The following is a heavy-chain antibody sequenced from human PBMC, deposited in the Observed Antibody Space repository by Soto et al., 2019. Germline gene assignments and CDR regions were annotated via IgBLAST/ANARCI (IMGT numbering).Heavy chain of an antibody. CDR1: GYTFTRSG. J-gene: IGHJ6*02. D-gene: IGHD5-12*01. V-gene: IGHV1-18*01. CDR2: ISTYNGDT. Sequence: AAPVKGSCKASGYTFTRSGISWVRQAPGQGLEWMGWISTYNGDTNYAQTFQGRVTMTTDTSTSTVHMEVRSLRSDDTAVYYCAREGVAPYYYYGMDVWGQGTPVTVSS. CDR3: AREGVAPYYYYGMDV.